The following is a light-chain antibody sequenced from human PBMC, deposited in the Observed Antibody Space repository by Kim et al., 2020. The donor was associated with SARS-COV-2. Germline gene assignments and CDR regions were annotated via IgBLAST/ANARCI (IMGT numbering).Light chain of an antibody. CDR2: KAS. CDR1: QSISSW. Sequence: SVSVGDRVTITFRATQSISSWLAWYQQKPGKAPKLLIYKASSLESGVPSRFSGSGSGTEFTLTISSLQPDDFATYYCQQYNSYSYTFGQGTNLEI. CDR3: QQYNSYSYT. V-gene: IGKV1-5*03. J-gene: IGKJ2*01.